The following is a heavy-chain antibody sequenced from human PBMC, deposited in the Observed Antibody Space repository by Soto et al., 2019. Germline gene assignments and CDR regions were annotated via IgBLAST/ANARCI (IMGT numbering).Heavy chain of an antibody. CDR1: GYSFTSYW. Sequence: PGGSLKISCKGSGYSFTSYWISWVRQMPGKGLEWMGRIDPSDSYTNYSPSFQGHVTISADKSISTAYLQWSSLKASDTAMYYCLVATISHYYYGMDVWGQGTTVTVSS. D-gene: IGHD5-12*01. CDR3: LVATISHYYYGMDV. V-gene: IGHV5-10-1*01. CDR2: IDPSDSYT. J-gene: IGHJ6*02.